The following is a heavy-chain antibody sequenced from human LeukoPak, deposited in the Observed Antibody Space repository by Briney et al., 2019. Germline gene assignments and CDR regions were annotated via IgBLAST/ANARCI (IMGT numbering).Heavy chain of an antibody. CDR1: GGTFSSYA. D-gene: IGHD6-19*01. V-gene: IGHV1-69*13. J-gene: IGHJ6*02. CDR3: ARVGGPPHFSSGHDHYYYYYGMDV. Sequence: GASVKVSCKASGGTFSSYAISWVRQAPGQGLEWMGGIIPIFGTANYAQKFQGRVTITADESTSTAYMELSSLRSEDTAVYYCARVGGPPHFSSGHDHYYYYYGMDVWGQGTTVTVSS. CDR2: IIPIFGTA.